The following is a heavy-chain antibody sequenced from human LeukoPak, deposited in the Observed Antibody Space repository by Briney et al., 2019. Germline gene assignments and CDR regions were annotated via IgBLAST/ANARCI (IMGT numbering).Heavy chain of an antibody. CDR1: GFDVSINY. Sequence: GGSRRLSCAASGFDVSINYMNWIRQSPEKGLEWVSIIHNDGSTYYADSVKGRFTVSRDNSKNTVSLQMDSLRVDDTGIYYCARGFLQLTPYYFDYWGQGALVTVSS. CDR3: ARGFLQLTPYYFDY. CDR2: IHNDGST. D-gene: IGHD1-1*01. J-gene: IGHJ4*02. V-gene: IGHV3-66*01.